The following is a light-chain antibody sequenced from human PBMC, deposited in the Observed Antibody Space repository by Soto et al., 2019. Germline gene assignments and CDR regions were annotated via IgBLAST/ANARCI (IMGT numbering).Light chain of an antibody. CDR2: DVS. J-gene: IGLJ1*01. CDR3: CSYAGSYKGYV. CDR1: SSDVGGYHY. Sequence: QSVLTQPRSVSGSPGQSVTISCTGTSSDVGGYHYVSWYQQHPGKAPKLMIYDVSKRPSGVPDRFSGSKSGNTASLTISGLQAEDEADYYCCSYAGSYKGYVCGTGTKLTVL. V-gene: IGLV2-11*01.